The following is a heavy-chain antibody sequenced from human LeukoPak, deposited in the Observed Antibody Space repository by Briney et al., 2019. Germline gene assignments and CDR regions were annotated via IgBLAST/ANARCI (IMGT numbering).Heavy chain of an antibody. D-gene: IGHD3-22*01. CDR2: ISYDGSNK. CDR1: GFTFSSYG. Sequence: GGSLRLSCAASGFTFSSYGMHWVRQAPGKGLEWVAVISYDGSNKYYADSVKGRFTISRDNSKNTLYLQMNSLRAEDTAVYYCAKDRTYYYDSSGYYYPWYFDYWGQGTLVTVSS. J-gene: IGHJ4*02. V-gene: IGHV3-30*18. CDR3: AKDRTYYYDSSGYYYPWYFDY.